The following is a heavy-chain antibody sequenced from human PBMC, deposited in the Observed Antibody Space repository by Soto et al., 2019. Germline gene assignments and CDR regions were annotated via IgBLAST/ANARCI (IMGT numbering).Heavy chain of an antibody. CDR2: MNPNSGNT. D-gene: IGHD3-9*01. J-gene: IGHJ4*01. Sequence: DSLQVSCTASGYTFTSYGISWVRQAPGQGLEWMGWMNPNSGNTGYAQKFQGRVTMTRNTSISTAYMELSSLRSEDTAVYYCASVPCVDYNLTRYYAGSLDPGGQVARVTV. V-gene: IGHV1-8*02. CDR1: GYTFTSYG. CDR3: ASVPCVDYNLTRYYAGSLDP.